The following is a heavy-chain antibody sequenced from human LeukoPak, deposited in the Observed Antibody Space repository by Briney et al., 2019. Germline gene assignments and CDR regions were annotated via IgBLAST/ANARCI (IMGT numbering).Heavy chain of an antibody. CDR2: ISYDGSNK. CDR3: ARDLIGY. D-gene: IGHD3-16*01. J-gene: IGHJ4*02. V-gene: IGHV3-30*04. CDR1: GFTFSSYA. Sequence: GGSLRLSCAASGFTFSSYAMHWVRQAPGKGLEWVAVISYDGSNKYYADSVKGRFTISRDNSKNTLYLQMNSLRAEDTAVYYCARDLIGYWGQGTLVTVSS.